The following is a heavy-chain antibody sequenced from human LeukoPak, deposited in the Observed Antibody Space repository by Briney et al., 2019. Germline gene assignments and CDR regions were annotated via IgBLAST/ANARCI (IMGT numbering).Heavy chain of an antibody. CDR2: ISYDGRQN. V-gene: IGHV3-30*04. J-gene: IGHJ4*02. CDR3: ARVYLERLTAGYFDH. Sequence: GRSLRLSCAASGFTFSTYAMNWVRQAPGKGLEWVAVISYDGRQNYYADSVKGRFTISRDNSKNTLYLQMNSLRDEDSATYYCARVYLERLTAGYFDHWGQGTWVTVSP. CDR1: GFTFSTYA. D-gene: IGHD2-8*01.